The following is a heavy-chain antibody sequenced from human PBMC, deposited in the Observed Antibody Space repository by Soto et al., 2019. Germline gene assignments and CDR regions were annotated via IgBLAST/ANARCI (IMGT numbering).Heavy chain of an antibody. Sequence: PGESLKISCEAAGYNFTDYWVAWVRQMPGKGLEWMGIIYPDDSDTIYNPSFQGQVTFSAGKSISTAYLQWSSLKASDSAIYYCARRGRTAYYGLVTGYDFPGGLDCWGQGTTVTVSS. V-gene: IGHV5-51*01. CDR2: IYPDDSDT. CDR1: GYNFTDYW. CDR3: ARRGRTAYYGLVTGYDFPGGLDC. D-gene: IGHD3-9*01. J-gene: IGHJ6*02.